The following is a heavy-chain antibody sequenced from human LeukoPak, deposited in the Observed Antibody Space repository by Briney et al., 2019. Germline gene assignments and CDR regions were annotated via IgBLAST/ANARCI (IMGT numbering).Heavy chain of an antibody. D-gene: IGHD1-26*01. CDR1: GYTFTSYA. J-gene: IGHJ5*02. CDR3: ASSDPWELPGP. CDR2: INAGNGNT. V-gene: IGHV1-3*01. Sequence: ASVKVSCKASGYTFTSYAMHWVRQAPGQRLKWMGWINAGNGNTKYSQKFQGRVTITRDTSASTAYMELSSLGSEDTAVYYCASSDPWELPGPWGQGTLVTVSS.